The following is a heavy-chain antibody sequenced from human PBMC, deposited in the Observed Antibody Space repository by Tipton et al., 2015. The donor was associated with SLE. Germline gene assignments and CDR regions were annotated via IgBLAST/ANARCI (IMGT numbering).Heavy chain of an antibody. D-gene: IGHD1-14*01. CDR1: GGPIDNYY. V-gene: IGHV4-59*08. CDR3: ASHAPSDNHIDS. Sequence: LRLSCTVSGGPIDNYYCSWIRQSPEKGLEWIGYVYYGGNTNYNPSLESRVSISVDTSKNQFSPKLNSVTAADTAVYYCASHAPSDNHIDSWGQGTLVTVSS. CDR2: VYYGGNT. J-gene: IGHJ4*02.